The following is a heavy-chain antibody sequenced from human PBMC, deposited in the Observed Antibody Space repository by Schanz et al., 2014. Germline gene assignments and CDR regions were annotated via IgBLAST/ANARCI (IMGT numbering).Heavy chain of an antibody. CDR1: GFAFSSYG. CDR3: AKDISDTSGKDDY. D-gene: IGHD3-22*01. CDR2: MNESHSTI. Sequence: EVQLVQSGGGLVQPGGSLKLSCLASGFAFSSYGMNWLHQAPGKGLEWVSAMNESHSTIYYADSVRGRFTISRDNSKNTLFLQMNSLRVEDSAIYYCAKDISDTSGKDDYWGQGTLVTVSS. V-gene: IGHV3-23*04. J-gene: IGHJ4*02.